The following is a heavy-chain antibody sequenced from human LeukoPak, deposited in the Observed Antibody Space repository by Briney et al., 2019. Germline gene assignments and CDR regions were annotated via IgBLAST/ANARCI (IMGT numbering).Heavy chain of an antibody. CDR3: ARLDRWFGP. CDR2: IYHSGST. D-gene: IGHD1-14*01. Sequence: SETLSLTCAVSGYSISSGYYWGWIRQPPGEGLEWIGSIYHSGSTYYNPSLKSRVTISVDTSKNQFSLKLDCVTVSDTAVYFCARLDRWFGPWGQRTLVIVSS. J-gene: IGHJ5*02. V-gene: IGHV4-38-2*01. CDR1: GYSISSGYY.